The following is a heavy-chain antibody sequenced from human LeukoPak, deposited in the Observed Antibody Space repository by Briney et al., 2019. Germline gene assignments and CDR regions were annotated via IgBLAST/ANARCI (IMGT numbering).Heavy chain of an antibody. CDR1: GFTFSSYS. Sequence: GGSLRLSCAAAGFTFSSYSINWVRQAPGKGLEWVSYISSSSTISYADSVKGRFTISRDNANNSLYLQMNSLRDEDTAVYYCARGGTSSSLAYWGQGTLVTVSS. J-gene: IGHJ4*02. CDR3: ARGGTSSSLAY. D-gene: IGHD4-23*01. V-gene: IGHV3-48*02. CDR2: ISSSSTI.